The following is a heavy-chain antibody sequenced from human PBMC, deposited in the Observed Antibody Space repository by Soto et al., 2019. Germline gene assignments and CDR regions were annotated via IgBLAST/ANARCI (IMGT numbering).Heavy chain of an antibody. V-gene: IGHV3-23*01. Sequence: EVQLLESGGGLVQPGGSLRLSCAASGFTFSSYAMSWVRQAPGKGLEWVSAISGSGGSTYYADSVKGRFTISRDNSKNTLYLQMNSLRAEDTAVYYCAKYSSSWYFDAEYFQHWGQGNLVTVSS. CDR1: GFTFSSYA. CDR3: AKYSSSWYFDAEYFQH. J-gene: IGHJ1*01. D-gene: IGHD6-13*01. CDR2: ISGSGGST.